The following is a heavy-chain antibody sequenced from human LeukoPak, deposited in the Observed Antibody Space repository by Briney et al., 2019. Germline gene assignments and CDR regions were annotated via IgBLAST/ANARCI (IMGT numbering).Heavy chain of an antibody. CDR3: ATVAGDCSGGRCYLLRFDY. Sequence: GGSLRLSCAASGFTFSSYSMNWVRQAPGKGLEWVSYISSSSSTIYYADSVKGRFTISRDNAKNSLYLQMNSLRGDDTAVYYCATVAGDCSGGRCYLLRFDYWGRGTLVTVSS. V-gene: IGHV3-48*04. CDR2: ISSSSSTI. CDR1: GFTFSSYS. D-gene: IGHD2-15*01. J-gene: IGHJ4*02.